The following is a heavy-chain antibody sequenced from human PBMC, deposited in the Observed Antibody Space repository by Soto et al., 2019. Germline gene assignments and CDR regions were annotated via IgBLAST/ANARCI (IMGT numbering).Heavy chain of an antibody. CDR1: GRSISSGAYS. D-gene: IGHD5-12*01. J-gene: IGHJ4*02. CDR3: ARGDVEMATISYFDY. CDR2: IYHSGST. Sequence: SETLSLTXAVSGRSISSGAYSCSWIRQPPGKGLEWTGYIYHSGSTYYNPSLKSRVTISVDRSKNQFSLKLSSVTAADTAVYYCARGDVEMATISYFDYWGQGTLVTVSS. V-gene: IGHV4-30-2*01.